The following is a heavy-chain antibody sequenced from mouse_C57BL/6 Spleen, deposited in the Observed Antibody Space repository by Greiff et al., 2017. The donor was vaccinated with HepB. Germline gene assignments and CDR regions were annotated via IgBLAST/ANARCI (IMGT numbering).Heavy chain of an antibody. D-gene: IGHD2-3*01. J-gene: IGHJ1*03. CDR2: IHPNSGST. V-gene: IGHV1-64*01. CDR3: ARSADGYHLYWYFDV. CDR1: GYTFTSYW. Sequence: QVQLQQPGAELVKPGASVKLSCKASGYTFTSYWMHWVKQRPGQGLEWIGMIHPNSGSTNYNEKFKSKATLTVDKSSSTAYMQLSSLTSEDSAVYYCARSADGYHLYWYFDVWGTGTTVTVSS.